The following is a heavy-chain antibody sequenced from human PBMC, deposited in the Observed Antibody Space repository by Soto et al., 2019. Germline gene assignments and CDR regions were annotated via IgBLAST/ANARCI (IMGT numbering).Heavy chain of an antibody. J-gene: IGHJ4*02. D-gene: IGHD6-19*01. CDR3: AKGNPGYSSGFDY. CDR1: GFTFDDYA. Sequence: GGSLRLSCAASGFTFDDYAIHWFRQAPGKGLEWVSGISWNSGSIGYADSVKGRFTISRDNAKNSLYLQMNSLRAEDTALYYCAKGNPGYSSGFDYWGQGTLVTVSS. V-gene: IGHV3-9*01. CDR2: ISWNSGSI.